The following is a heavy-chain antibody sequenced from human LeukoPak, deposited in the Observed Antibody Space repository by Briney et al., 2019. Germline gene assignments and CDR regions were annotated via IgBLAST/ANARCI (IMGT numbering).Heavy chain of an antibody. V-gene: IGHV4-38-2*01. J-gene: IGHJ4*02. CDR1: GYSISSGYY. CDR2: IYHSGKT. D-gene: IGHD3-10*01. CDR3: ARGRFGELYDY. Sequence: PSETLSLTCAVSGYSISSGYYWGWIRQPPGKGLEWTGSIYHSGKTYNNPSLKSRVTISVDTSKNQFSLKLSSVTAADTAVYYCARGRFGELYDYWGQGTLVTVSS.